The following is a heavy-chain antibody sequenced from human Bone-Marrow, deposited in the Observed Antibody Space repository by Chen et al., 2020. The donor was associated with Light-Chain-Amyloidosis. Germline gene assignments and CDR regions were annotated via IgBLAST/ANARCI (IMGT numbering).Heavy chain of an antibody. Sequence: QVQLVESGGGVVQPGGSLRLFCAASGFTFSSCGMHWVRQAPGKGLEWLAVITYGGTNQYYADSVRGRFSIFTDNSKNIVYLQMSSLRTEDTAVYYCAKEASTGYYRTADYWGQGTLVTVSS. D-gene: IGHD3-22*01. CDR1: GFTFSSCG. V-gene: IGHV3-30*18. CDR2: ITYGGTNQ. J-gene: IGHJ4*02. CDR3: AKEASTGYYRTADY.